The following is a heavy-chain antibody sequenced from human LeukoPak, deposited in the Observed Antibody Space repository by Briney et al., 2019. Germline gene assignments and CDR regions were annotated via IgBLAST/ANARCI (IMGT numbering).Heavy chain of an antibody. CDR3: ATSVATAGWLEGAFDI. V-gene: IGHV4-4*07. D-gene: IGHD6-13*01. CDR2: THISGAT. CDR1: DGSISTYY. Sequence: PSETLSLTCTVSDGSISTYYWTWIRQTAGKGLEWIGRTHISGATNYNPSLESRVTLSLDTSKNQFSLRLTSVTAADTAVYYCATSVATAGWLEGAFDIWGQGTMVTVSS. J-gene: IGHJ3*02.